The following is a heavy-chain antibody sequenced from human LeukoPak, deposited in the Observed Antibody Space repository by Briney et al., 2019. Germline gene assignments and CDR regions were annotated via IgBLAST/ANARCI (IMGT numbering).Heavy chain of an antibody. Sequence: ASVTVSCKSSGHXLNNHFIHWVRQAPGQGLEWMGMINPRDGSTRTLQRFQGRLTMTRDTSTSTLYMGLSSLRSEDTATYFCARGADQEFDFWGQGTLVTVSS. CDR3: ARGADQEFDF. CDR1: GHXLNNHF. V-gene: IGHV1-46*02. CDR2: INPRDGST. J-gene: IGHJ4*02.